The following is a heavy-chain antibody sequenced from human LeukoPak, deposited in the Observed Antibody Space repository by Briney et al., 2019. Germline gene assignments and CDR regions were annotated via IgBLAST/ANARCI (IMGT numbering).Heavy chain of an antibody. D-gene: IGHD4-11*01. CDR2: IYSGGSI. CDR3: ARDTATVPTSSTSYYYYYYYMDV. J-gene: IGHJ6*03. Sequence: PGGSLRLSXAASGFTVSSNYMSWVRQAPGKGLEWVSVIYSGGSIYYADSVKGRFTISRDNSKNTLYLQMNSLRAEDTAVYYCARDTATVPTSSTSYYYYYYYMDVWGKGTTVTVSS. CDR1: GFTVSSNY. V-gene: IGHV3-53*01.